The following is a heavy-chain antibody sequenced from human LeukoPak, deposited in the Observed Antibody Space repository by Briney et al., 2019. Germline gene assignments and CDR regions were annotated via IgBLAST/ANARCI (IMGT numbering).Heavy chain of an antibody. J-gene: IGHJ4*02. D-gene: IGHD3-10*01. CDR2: IYYSGST. CDR1: GASVSSGSYY. CDR3: SRDQYGSGSYYRYFDY. V-gene: IGHV4-61*01. Sequence: PSETLSLTCTVSGASVSSGSYYWSWLRQPPGKGLEWIGYIYYSGSTKYNPSLKSRFTISVDTSKNQFSLKVNSVTAAATAVYYCSRDQYGSGSYYRYFDYWGQGTLVTVSS.